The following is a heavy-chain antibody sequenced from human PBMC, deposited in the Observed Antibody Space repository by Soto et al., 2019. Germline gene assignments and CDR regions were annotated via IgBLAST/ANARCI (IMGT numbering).Heavy chain of an antibody. CDR2: ISGSGGST. Sequence: GGSLRLSCAASGFTFSSYAMSWVRQAPGKGLEWVSAISGSGGSTYYADSVKGRFTISRDNSKNTLYLQMNSLRAEDTAVYYCAKQNGGSGSYLYYYGMDVWGQGTTVTVSS. CDR3: AKQNGGSGSYLYYYGMDV. J-gene: IGHJ6*02. V-gene: IGHV3-23*01. CDR1: GFTFSSYA. D-gene: IGHD3-10*01.